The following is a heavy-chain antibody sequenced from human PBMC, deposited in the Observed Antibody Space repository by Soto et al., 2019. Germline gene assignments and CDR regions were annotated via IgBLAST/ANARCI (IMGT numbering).Heavy chain of an antibody. J-gene: IGHJ6*02. V-gene: IGHV1-46*01. CDR2: INPSGGST. CDR3: ARDWGYCSSTSCSDVRDYYYYYGMDV. Sequence: AAVKVSCKASGYTFTSYYMHWVRQAPGQGLEWMGIINPSGGSTSYAQKFQGRVTMTRDTSMSTVYMELSSLRSEDTAVYYCARDWGYCSSTSCSDVRDYYYYYGMDVWGQGTTVTVSS. CDR1: GYTFTSYY. D-gene: IGHD2-2*01.